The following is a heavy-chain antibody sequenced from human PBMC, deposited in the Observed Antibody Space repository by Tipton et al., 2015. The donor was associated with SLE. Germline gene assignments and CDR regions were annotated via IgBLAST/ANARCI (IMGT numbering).Heavy chain of an antibody. CDR2: IYSGGNT. V-gene: IGHV3-53*05. Sequence: SLRLSCAASGFTVSSNYMNWVRRAPGKGLEWVSVIYSGGNTNYADSVKGRFTISRDNSKNMLYLQMNSLRTEDTAVYYCARAPSGRVVGTPTGHGYWGQGTLVTVSS. CDR1: GFTVSSNY. CDR3: ARAPSGRVVGTPTGHGY. D-gene: IGHD1-26*01. J-gene: IGHJ4*02.